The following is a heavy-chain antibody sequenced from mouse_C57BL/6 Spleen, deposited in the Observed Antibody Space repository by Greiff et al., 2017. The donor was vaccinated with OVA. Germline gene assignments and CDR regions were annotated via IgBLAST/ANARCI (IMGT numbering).Heavy chain of an antibody. CDR1: GYTFTSYW. J-gene: IGHJ2*01. CDR2: IYPGSGST. Sequence: QVQLQQPGAELVKPGASVKMSCKASGYTFTSYWITWVKQRPGQGLEWIGDIYPGSGSTTYNEKLKSKATLTVDTSSSTAYMQLSSLTSEDSAVYYCARGGYGSLYYFDYWGQGTTLTVSS. D-gene: IGHD1-1*01. V-gene: IGHV1-55*01. CDR3: ARGGYGSLYYFDY.